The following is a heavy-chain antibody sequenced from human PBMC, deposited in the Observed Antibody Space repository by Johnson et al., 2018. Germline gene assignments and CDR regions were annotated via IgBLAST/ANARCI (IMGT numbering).Heavy chain of an antibody. CDR2: ISWNSGTI. CDR1: GFTFADYA. D-gene: IGHD3-9*01. J-gene: IGHJ3*02. V-gene: IGHV3-9*01. Sequence: VQLVESGGGLVQPGRSXRLSCAASGFTFADYAMHWVRQAPGKGLEWVSGISWNSGTIGYVDSVKGRFTTSRDNAKNSLYLQMNSLRIEDTALYYCAKVGGQPSDWFDAFDIWGQGTMVTVST. CDR3: AKVGGQPSDWFDAFDI.